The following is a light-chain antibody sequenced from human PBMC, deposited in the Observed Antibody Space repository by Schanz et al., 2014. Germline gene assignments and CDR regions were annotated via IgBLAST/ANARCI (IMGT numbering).Light chain of an antibody. Sequence: DIVLTQSPDSLAVSLGERATINCKSSQSVLHSSNNKNYLAWYQQKPGQPPKLLIYLASTRESGVPDRFSGSGSGTLFTLTISSLQADDVAVYYCQQYYISPFTFGGGTKVEIK. V-gene: IGKV4-1*01. CDR2: LAS. CDR3: QQYYISPFT. CDR1: QSVLHSSNNKNY. J-gene: IGKJ4*01.